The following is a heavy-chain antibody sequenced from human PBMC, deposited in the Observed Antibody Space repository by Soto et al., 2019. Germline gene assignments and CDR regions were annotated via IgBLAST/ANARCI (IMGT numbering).Heavy chain of an antibody. D-gene: IGHD2-21*02. CDR1: GGSISGYY. CDR3: ARDLWGYCGTDCYPLDV. CDR2: MYNTGST. V-gene: IGHV4-59*01. J-gene: IGHJ6*02. Sequence: SETLYLTCTVSGGSISGYYWSWIRQPPGKGLEWIGYMYNTGSTVYNPSFKSRVTISVDTSKNQFSLKLNSVTAADTAVYYCARDLWGYCGTDCYPLDVWGQGTTVTVSS.